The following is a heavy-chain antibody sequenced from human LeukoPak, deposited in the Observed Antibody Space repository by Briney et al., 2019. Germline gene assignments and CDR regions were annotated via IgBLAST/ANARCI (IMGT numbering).Heavy chain of an antibody. CDR3: ARADIVVVPAAKDDAFDI. D-gene: IGHD2-2*01. CDR1: GGSVSSGSYY. Sequence: KPAETLSLTCTVSGGSVSSGSYYWSWIRQPPGKGLEWIGYIYYSGSTNYNPSLKSRVTISVDTSKSQFSLKLSSVTAADTAVYYCARADIVVVPAAKDDAFDIWGQGTMVTVSS. J-gene: IGHJ3*02. V-gene: IGHV4-61*01. CDR2: IYYSGST.